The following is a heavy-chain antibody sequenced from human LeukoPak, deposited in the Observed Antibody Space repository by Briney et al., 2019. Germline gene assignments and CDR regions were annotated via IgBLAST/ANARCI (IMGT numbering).Heavy chain of an antibody. CDR1: GGSISSYY. J-gene: IGHJ4*02. CDR3: ARGSGGIAVPGNPFYLAY. CDR2: IYYSGST. Sequence: KPSETLSLTCTVSGGSISSYYWSWIRQPAGKGLEWIGSIYYSGSTYYNPSLKSRVTISVDTSKNQFSLKLSSVSAADTAVYYCARGSGGIAVPGNPFYLAYWGQGTLVTVSS. V-gene: IGHV4-4*07. D-gene: IGHD6-13*01.